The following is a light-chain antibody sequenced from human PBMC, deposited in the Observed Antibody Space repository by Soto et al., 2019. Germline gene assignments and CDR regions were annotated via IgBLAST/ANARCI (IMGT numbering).Light chain of an antibody. CDR1: SSDVGSYNL. V-gene: IGLV2-23*02. CDR3: CSYGGSPRVG. CDR2: EVS. J-gene: IGLJ2*01. Sequence: QSALTQPASVSGSPGQSITISCTGTSSDVGSYNLVSWYQQHPGKAPKLMIYEVSKRPSGVAKRFSGSKSGNTASLTISGHQAEDEADYDSCSYGGSPRVGLCGGTKLTVL.